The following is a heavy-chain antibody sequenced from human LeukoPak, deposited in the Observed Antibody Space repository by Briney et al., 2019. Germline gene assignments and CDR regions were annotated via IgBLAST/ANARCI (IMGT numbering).Heavy chain of an antibody. CDR3: ATLFYYDFSRERSPPNYYYYMDV. CDR1: GGTFSSYA. V-gene: IGHV1-69*06. CDR2: IIPIFGTA. J-gene: IGHJ6*03. D-gene: IGHD3-3*01. Sequence: GASVKVSCKASGGTFSSYAISWVRQAPGQGLEWMGGIIPIFGTANYAQKFQGRVTITADKSTSTAYMELSSLRSEDTAVYYCATLFYYDFSRERSPPNYYYYMDVWGKGTTVTVSS.